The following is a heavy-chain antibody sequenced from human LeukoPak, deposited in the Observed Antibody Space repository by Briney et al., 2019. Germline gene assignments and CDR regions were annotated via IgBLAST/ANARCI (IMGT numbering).Heavy chain of an antibody. Sequence: SETLSLTCTVSGGSISSSSYYWGWIRQPPGKGLEWIGSIYYSGSTNYNPSLKSRVTISVDTSKNQFSLKLSSVTAADTAVYYCARDGRDASFDYWGQGTLVTVSS. CDR3: ARDGRDASFDY. CDR2: IYYSGST. V-gene: IGHV4-39*07. D-gene: IGHD3-16*01. CDR1: GGSISSSSYY. J-gene: IGHJ4*02.